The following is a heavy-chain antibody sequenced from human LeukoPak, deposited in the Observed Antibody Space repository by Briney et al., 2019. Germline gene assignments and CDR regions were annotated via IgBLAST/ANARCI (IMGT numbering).Heavy chain of an antibody. J-gene: IGHJ4*02. V-gene: IGHV3-23*01. CDR2: ISTSGDRT. Sequence: GGSLRLSCAASGFAFSTYAMTWVRQAPGKGLEWVSGISTSGDRTYYADSVKGRFTISRDNSKNTLYLQMNSLRAEDTAEYYCARSAVGTSCCTAVDYWGQGTLVTVSS. CDR3: ARSAVGTSCCTAVDY. CDR1: GFAFSTYA. D-gene: IGHD1-26*01.